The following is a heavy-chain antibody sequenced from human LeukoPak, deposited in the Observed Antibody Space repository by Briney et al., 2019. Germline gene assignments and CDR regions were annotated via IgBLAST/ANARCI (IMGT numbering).Heavy chain of an antibody. D-gene: IGHD4-17*01. V-gene: IGHV4-59*01. CDR2: IDHGGST. Sequence: SETLSLTCTVSGGSFSSYYWTWIRQPPGKGLEWIGYIDHGGSTNYNPSLRSRVSISSDTSKIQFSLELTSVTAADTAVYYCARLKTTVSIHAYFDSWGQGTLVTVSS. CDR1: GGSFSSYY. CDR3: ARLKTTVSIHAYFDS. J-gene: IGHJ4*02.